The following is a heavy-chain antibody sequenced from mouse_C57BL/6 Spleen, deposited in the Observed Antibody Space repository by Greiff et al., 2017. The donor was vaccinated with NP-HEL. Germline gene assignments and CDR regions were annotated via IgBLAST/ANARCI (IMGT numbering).Heavy chain of an antibody. D-gene: IGHD2-4*01. V-gene: IGHV1-76*01. CDR2: IYPGSGNT. J-gene: IGHJ3*01. Sequence: VQLQQSGAELVRPGASVKLSCKASGYTFTDYYINWVKQRPGQGLEWIARIYPGSGNTYYNEKFKGKATLTAEKSSSTAYMQLSSLTSDDSAVYFCARGGYDYDDGFAYWGQGTLVTVSA. CDR3: ARGGYDYDDGFAY. CDR1: GYTFTDYY.